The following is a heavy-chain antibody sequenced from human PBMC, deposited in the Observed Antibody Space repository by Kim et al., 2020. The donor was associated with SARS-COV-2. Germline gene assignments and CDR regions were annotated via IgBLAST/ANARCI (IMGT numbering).Heavy chain of an antibody. Sequence: GGSLRLSCAASGFTFSDYYMSWIRQAPGKGLEWVSYISSSSSYTNYADSVQGRFTISRDNAKNSLYLQMNSLRAEDTAVYYCARVGYDYVWGSYRDYYYYYGMDVWGQGTTVTVSS. D-gene: IGHD3-16*02. CDR1: GFTFSDYY. V-gene: IGHV3-11*05. J-gene: IGHJ6*02. CDR2: ISSSSSYT. CDR3: ARVGYDYVWGSYRDYYYYYGMDV.